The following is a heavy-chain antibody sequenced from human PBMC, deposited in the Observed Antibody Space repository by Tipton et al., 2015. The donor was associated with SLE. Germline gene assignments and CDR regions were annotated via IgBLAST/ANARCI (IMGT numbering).Heavy chain of an antibody. Sequence: TLSLTCTVSGGSISSYYWNWFRQPPGKGLEWIGYIYYSGSTNYNPSLKSRVTISVDRSQNQFSLRLSSVSAADTAVYYCASDYSNSDYSYYYMDVWGKGTTVIVSS. D-gene: IGHD4-11*01. CDR3: ASDYSNSDYSYYYMDV. J-gene: IGHJ6*03. CDR2: IYYSGST. V-gene: IGHV4-59*01. CDR1: GGSISSYY.